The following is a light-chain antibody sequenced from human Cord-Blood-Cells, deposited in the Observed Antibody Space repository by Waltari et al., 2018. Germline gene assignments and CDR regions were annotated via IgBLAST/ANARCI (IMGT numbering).Light chain of an antibody. CDR2: DVS. CDR3: SSYTSSSTYV. V-gene: IGLV2-14*01. J-gene: IGLJ1*01. CDR1: TRDVAGYNY. Sequence: QPALTHPPPVSGSPGRSLTTPSTGTTRDVAGYNYAPWYQQHPGKAPKLMIYDVSNRPSGVSNRFSGSKSGNTASLTISGLQAEDEADYYCSSYTSSSTYVFGTGTKVTVL.